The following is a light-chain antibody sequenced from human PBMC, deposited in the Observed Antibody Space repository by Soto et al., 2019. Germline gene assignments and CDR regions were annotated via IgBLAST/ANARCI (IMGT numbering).Light chain of an antibody. CDR1: QSVSSGA. V-gene: IGKV3-20*01. CDR3: QHCGGSST. Sequence: EVGRTQSPGTLSLSRGERATLSCRASQSVSSGALAWYQQKPGQAPRLLIYGASTRATGISDRFSGSGSGTDFTLTISRLEPEDFAVYYCQHCGGSSTFGQGTKVDIK. J-gene: IGKJ1*01. CDR2: GAS.